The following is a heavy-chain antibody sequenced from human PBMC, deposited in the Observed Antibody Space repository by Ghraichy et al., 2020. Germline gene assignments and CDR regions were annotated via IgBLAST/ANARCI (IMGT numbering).Heavy chain of an antibody. Sequence: GGSLRLSCAASGFTFDDYTMHWVRQAPGKGLEWVSLISWDGGSTYYADSVQGRFTISRDNSKNSLYLQMNSLRTEDTALYYCAKEFTRDYVYYFDDWGQGTLLTVSS. J-gene: IGHJ4*02. D-gene: IGHD3-16*01. V-gene: IGHV3-43*01. CDR3: AKEFTRDYVYYFDD. CDR2: ISWDGGST. CDR1: GFTFDDYT.